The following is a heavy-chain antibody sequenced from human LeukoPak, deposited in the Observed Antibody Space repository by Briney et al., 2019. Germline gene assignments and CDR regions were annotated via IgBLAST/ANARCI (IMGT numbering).Heavy chain of an antibody. J-gene: IGHJ4*02. CDR2: ISYDGSNK. D-gene: IGHD6-19*01. V-gene: IGHV3-30*19. CDR1: GCTFSSYG. CDR3: AKMGGSNVAVAV. Sequence: PXGSLRLSCAASGCTFSSYGMHWVRQAPGKGLEWVAVISYDGSNKYYADSVKGRFTISRDNSKNTLYLQMNSLRAEDTAVYYCAKMGGSNVAVAVWGQGTLVTVSS.